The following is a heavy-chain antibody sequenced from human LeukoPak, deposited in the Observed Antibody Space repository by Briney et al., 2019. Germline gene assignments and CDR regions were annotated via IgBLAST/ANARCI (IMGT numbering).Heavy chain of an antibody. Sequence: GGSLRLSCAVSGFTFRNYWMSWVRQAPGKGLEWVANIKQDGSEKYYVDSVKGRFAISRDNGKNSLYLQMNSLRPEDMAVYFCARDEPLGATTGWGQGTLVTVSS. D-gene: IGHD1-26*01. J-gene: IGHJ4*02. CDR1: GFTFRNYW. V-gene: IGHV3-7*01. CDR2: IKQDGSEK. CDR3: ARDEPLGATTG.